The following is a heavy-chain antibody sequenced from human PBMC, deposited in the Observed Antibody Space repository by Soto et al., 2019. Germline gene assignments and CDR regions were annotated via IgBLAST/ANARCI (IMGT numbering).Heavy chain of an antibody. CDR2: IYYSGST. V-gene: IGHV4-31*03. CDR1: GGSISSGGYY. CDR3: ATIVVPAAPFDY. J-gene: IGHJ4*02. D-gene: IGHD2-2*01. Sequence: QVQLQESGPGLVKPSQTLSLTCTVSGGSISSGGYYWSWIRQYPGKGLEWIGYIYYSGSTYYNPYLKSRVTISVDTSKYQFSLKLSSVTAADTAVYYCATIVVPAAPFDYWGQGTLVTVSS.